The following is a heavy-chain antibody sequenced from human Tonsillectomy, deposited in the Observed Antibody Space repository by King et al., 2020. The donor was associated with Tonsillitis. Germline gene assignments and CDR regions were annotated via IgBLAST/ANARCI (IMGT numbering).Heavy chain of an antibody. V-gene: IGHV1-2*04. D-gene: IGHD2-21*02. J-gene: IGHJ4*02. CDR3: ARGYCGGDCYTDY. Sequence: VQLVESGAEVKKPGASVKVSCKASGYTFTGYYMHWVRQAPGQGLEWMGGINPNSGGTNYAQKFQGWSTMTRDTSISTAYMELSRLRSDDTAVYYCARGYCGGDCYTDYWGQGTLVTVSS. CDR1: GYTFTGYY. CDR2: INPNSGGT.